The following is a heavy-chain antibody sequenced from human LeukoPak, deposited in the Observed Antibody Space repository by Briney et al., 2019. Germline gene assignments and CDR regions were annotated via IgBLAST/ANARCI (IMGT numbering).Heavy chain of an antibody. CDR3: ARVYRGLSHGSGSYYTDYYYYYMDV. D-gene: IGHD3-10*01. CDR2: IKQDGSEK. J-gene: IGHJ6*03. Sequence: PGGSLRLSCAASGFTFTSYWMSWVRQAPGKGLEWVANIKQDGSEKFYVDSVKGRFTISRDNAKNSLYLQMNSLRAEDTAVYYCARVYRGLSHGSGSYYTDYYYYYMDVWGKGTTVTISS. CDR1: GFTFTSYW. V-gene: IGHV3-7*01.